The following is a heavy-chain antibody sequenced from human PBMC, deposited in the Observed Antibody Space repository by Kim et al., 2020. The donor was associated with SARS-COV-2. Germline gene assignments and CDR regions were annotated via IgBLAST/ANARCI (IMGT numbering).Heavy chain of an antibody. CDR1: GFPVTINY. CDR2: IYTAGAT. Sequence: GGSLRLSCSTSGFPVTINYMNWVRQAPGKGLEWVSTIYTAGATYYAGSVKGRFTISRDTTKNVLFLQMINLRADDTALYYCAREASGYCVGDDGRGYWGQATLVTVSS. V-gene: IGHV3-53*01. CDR3: AREASGYCVGDDGRGY. J-gene: IGHJ4*02. D-gene: IGHD2-21*01.